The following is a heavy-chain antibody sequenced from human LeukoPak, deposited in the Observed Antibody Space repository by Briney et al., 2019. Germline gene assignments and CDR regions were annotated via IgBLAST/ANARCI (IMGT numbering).Heavy chain of an antibody. V-gene: IGHV1-69*01. CDR1: GRIYSSYA. CDR2: IIPISGTA. CDR3: ARVRSMDGVCYD. D-gene: IGHD2-8*01. J-gene: IGHJ4*02. Sequence: ASVKVSCKASGRIYSSYAISGVRQAPAQGLEWMGGIIPISGTANYAQKFQDIVTIAADESTSTAYMDLSSPRSEDTAVYDCARVRSMDGVCYDWGQGTLVTVSS.